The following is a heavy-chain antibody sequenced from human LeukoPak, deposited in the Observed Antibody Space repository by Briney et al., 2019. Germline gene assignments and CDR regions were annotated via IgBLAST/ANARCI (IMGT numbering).Heavy chain of an antibody. D-gene: IGHD1-7*01. V-gene: IGHV1-46*01. CDR2: INPSGGST. CDR3: ARDQGDWNYDY. CDR1: GYTFTSYY. J-gene: IGHJ4*02. Sequence: GASVKVSCKASGYTFTSYYMHWVRQAPGQGLEWMGIINPSGGSTSYAQKFQGRVTMTRDTSTSTVYMELSSLRSDDTAVYYCARDQGDWNYDYWGQGTLVTVSS.